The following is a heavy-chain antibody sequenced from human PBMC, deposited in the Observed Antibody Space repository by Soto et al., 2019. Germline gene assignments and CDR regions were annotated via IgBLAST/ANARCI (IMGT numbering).Heavy chain of an antibody. Sequence: GSLRLSCAPSGFIFSNYAMSWVRQARGKGLEWVSAISGSGADTYYTESVKGRFTISRDNFKNTLYLQMNSLRAEDTAVYYCARDSGYGSGASVNHYLDYWGHGTLVTVSS. CDR2: ISGSGADT. D-gene: IGHD3-10*01. J-gene: IGHJ4*01. CDR1: GFIFSNYA. V-gene: IGHV3-23*01. CDR3: ARDSGYGSGASVNHYLDY.